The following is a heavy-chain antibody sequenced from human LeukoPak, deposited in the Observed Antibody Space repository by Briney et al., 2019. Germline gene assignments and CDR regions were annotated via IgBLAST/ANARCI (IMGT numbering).Heavy chain of an antibody. V-gene: IGHV1-69*13. CDR2: IIPIFGTA. CDR3: ARGPLYCSSTSCYADYYYYGMDV. CDR1: GGTFSSYA. D-gene: IGHD2-2*01. Sequence: SVKVSCKASGGTFSSYAISWVRQAPGQGLEWMGGIIPIFGTANYAQKFQGRVTITADESTSTAYMELSSLRSEDTAVYYCARGPLYCSSTSCYADYYYYGMDVWGQGTTVTVSS. J-gene: IGHJ6*02.